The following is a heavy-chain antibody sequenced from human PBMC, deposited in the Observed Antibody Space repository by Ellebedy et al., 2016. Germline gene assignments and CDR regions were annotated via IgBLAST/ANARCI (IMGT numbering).Heavy chain of an antibody. D-gene: IGHD1-7*01. J-gene: IGHJ4*02. CDR2: IKEDGSQK. CDR1: GFTFGDYW. V-gene: IGHV3-7*03. CDR3: ARDISARTCDY. Sequence: GESLKISCVGSGFTFGDYWMSWVRQAPGKGLEWVANIKEDGSQKKYVDSVKGRFTVSRDNAKKSLYLQMNSLRGEDTAVYYCARDISARTCDYWGQGTLVTVSS.